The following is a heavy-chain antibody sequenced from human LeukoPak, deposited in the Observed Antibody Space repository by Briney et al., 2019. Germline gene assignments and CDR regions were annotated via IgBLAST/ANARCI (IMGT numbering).Heavy chain of an antibody. CDR1: GFTVSSNY. D-gene: IGHD6-13*01. J-gene: IGHJ4*02. V-gene: IGHV3-53*01. CDR3: ARDKYSSSWFTFDY. CDR2: IYSGGST. Sequence: GGSLRLSCAASGFTVSSNYMSWVRQAPGKGLEWVSVIYSGGSTYYADSVKGRFTISRDNSKNTLYLQMNSLRAEDTAVYYCARDKYSSSWFTFDYWGQGTLVTVSS.